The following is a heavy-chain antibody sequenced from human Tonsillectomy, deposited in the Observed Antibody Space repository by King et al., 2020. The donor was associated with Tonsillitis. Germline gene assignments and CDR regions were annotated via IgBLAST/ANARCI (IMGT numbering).Heavy chain of an antibody. CDR3: AKDGCYYYGSGSYSPEYFQY. V-gene: IGHV3-30*18. CDR2: ISYDGSNK. Sequence: VQLVESGGGVVQPGRSLRLSCAASGFTFSSYGMHWVRQAPGKGLEWVAVISYDGSNKYYADSVKGRFTISRDNSKNTLYLQMNSLRAEDTAVYYCAKDGCYYYGSGSYSPEYFQYWGQGTLVTVSS. CDR1: GFTFSSYG. J-gene: IGHJ1*01. D-gene: IGHD3-10*01.